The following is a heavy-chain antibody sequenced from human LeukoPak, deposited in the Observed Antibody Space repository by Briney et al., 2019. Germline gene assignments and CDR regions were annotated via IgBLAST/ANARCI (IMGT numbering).Heavy chain of an antibody. Sequence: GGSLRLSCAASGFTFSSYAMHWVRQAPGKGLEWVAVISYDGSNKYYADSVKGRFTISRDNSKNTLYLQMSSLRAEDTAVYYCARADYGDYAFDYWGQGTLVTVSS. CDR1: GFTFSSYA. CDR2: ISYDGSNK. D-gene: IGHD4-17*01. V-gene: IGHV3-30*04. CDR3: ARADYGDYAFDY. J-gene: IGHJ4*02.